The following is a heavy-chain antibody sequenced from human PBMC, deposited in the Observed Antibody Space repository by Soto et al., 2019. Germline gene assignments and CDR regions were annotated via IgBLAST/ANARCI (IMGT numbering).Heavy chain of an antibody. V-gene: IGHV4-4*07. D-gene: IGHD1-1*01. CDR2: IYATGTT. Sequence: SETLSLTCTVAGASISGFYWSWIRKSAGKGLEWIGRIYATGTTDYNPSLKSRVMMSVDTSKKQFSLKLRSVTAAATAVYYCVRDGTKTLRDWFDPWGQGISVTVSS. CDR1: GASISGFY. J-gene: IGHJ5*02. CDR3: VRDGTKTLRDWFDP.